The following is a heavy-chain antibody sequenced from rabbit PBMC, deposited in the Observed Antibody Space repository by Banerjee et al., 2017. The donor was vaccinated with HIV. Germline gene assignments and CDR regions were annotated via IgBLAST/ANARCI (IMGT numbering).Heavy chain of an antibody. CDR1: GFDFSSDA. D-gene: IGHD4-1*01. Sequence: QQQLEESGGGLVKPGGTLTLTCKASGFDFSSDAMCWVRQAPGKGLEWIGITYNGDGSTYYASWAKGRFTISKTSSTTVTLQMTSLTAADTATYFCARDLAGVIGWNFNLWGPGTLVPS. CDR2: TYNGDGST. V-gene: IGHV1S47*01. J-gene: IGHJ4*01. CDR3: ARDLAGVIGWNFNL.